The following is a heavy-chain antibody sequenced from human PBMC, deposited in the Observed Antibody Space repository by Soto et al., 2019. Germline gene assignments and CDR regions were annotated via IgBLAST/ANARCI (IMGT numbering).Heavy chain of an antibody. J-gene: IGHJ6*02. CDR2: ISAYNGST. V-gene: IGHV1-18*01. Sequence: AASVKVSCKASGYTFTSYGISWVRQAPGQGLEWMGWISAYNGSTNYAQKLQGRVTMTTDTSTSTAYMELRSLRSDDTAVYYCARDDGSGSGRPPNYYYYGMDVWGQGTTVTVSS. CDR3: ARDDGSGSGRPPNYYYYGMDV. CDR1: GYTFTSYG. D-gene: IGHD3-10*01.